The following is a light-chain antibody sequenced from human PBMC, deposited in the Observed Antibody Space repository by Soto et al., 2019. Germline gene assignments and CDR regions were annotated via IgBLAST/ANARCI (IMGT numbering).Light chain of an antibody. CDR1: QSVSSY. CDR3: QQGSNWPPWT. J-gene: IGKJ1*01. CDR2: DAS. V-gene: IGKV3-11*01. Sequence: EIVLTQSPATLSLSPGERATLSCRASQSVSSYLAWYQQKPGQAPRLLIYDASNSATGIPARFSGSGSGTDFTLTISSLEPEDFAVYYCQQGSNWPPWTFGQGTKVEIK.